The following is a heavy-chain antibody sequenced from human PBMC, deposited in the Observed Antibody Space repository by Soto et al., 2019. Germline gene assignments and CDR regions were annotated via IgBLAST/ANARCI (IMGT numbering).Heavy chain of an antibody. CDR3: ARDKDYCSSSTCYPSETYGMDV. CDR2: IYTSGNT. D-gene: IGHD2-2*01. CDR1: GGSISSYY. J-gene: IGHJ6*02. V-gene: IGHV4-4*07. Sequence: PSETLSLTCTVSGGSISSYYWTWIRQPAGEGLEWIGRIYTSGNTNYNPSLKSRVTISVDTSKNQVSLKLSSVTAADTAVYYCARDKDYCSSSTCYPSETYGMDVWGQGTTVTVSS.